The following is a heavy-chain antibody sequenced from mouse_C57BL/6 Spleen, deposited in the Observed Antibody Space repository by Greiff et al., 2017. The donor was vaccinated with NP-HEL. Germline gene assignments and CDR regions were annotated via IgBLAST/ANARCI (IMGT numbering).Heavy chain of an antibody. CDR2: IHSNSGST. Sequence: QVQLKQSGAELVKPGASVKLSCKASGYTFTSYWMHWVKQRPGQGLEWIGMIHSNSGSTNYNEKFKSKATLTVDKSSSTAYMQLSSLTSEDSAVYYCARDAMDYWGQGTSVTVSS. CDR3: ARDAMDY. CDR1: GYTFTSYW. V-gene: IGHV1-64*01. J-gene: IGHJ4*01.